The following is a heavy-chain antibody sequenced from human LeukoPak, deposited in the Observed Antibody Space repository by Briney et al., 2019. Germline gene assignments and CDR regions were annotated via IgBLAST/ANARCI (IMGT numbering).Heavy chain of an antibody. CDR1: GGSISSYY. Sequence: KPSETLSLTCTVSGGSISSYYWSWIRQPPGKGLEWIGYIYYSGSTNYNPSLKSRVTISVDTSKNQFSLKLSSVTVADTAVYYCARHQGRYCSSTSCYAFDIWGQGTMVTVSS. CDR2: IYYSGST. V-gene: IGHV4-59*08. D-gene: IGHD2-2*01. CDR3: ARHQGRYCSSTSCYAFDI. J-gene: IGHJ3*02.